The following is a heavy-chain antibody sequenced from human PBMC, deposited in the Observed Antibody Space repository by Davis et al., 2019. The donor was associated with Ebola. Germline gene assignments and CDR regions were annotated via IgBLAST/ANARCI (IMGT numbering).Heavy chain of an antibody. Sequence: PGGSLRLSCKGSGYSFTSYWIGWVRQMPGKGLEWMGIIYPGDSDTRYSPSFQGQVTISADKSISTAYLQWSSLKASDTAMYYCARLRYGSGSLYYFDYWGQGTLVTVSS. CDR2: IYPGDSDT. CDR1: GYSFTSYW. J-gene: IGHJ4*02. V-gene: IGHV5-51*01. CDR3: ARLRYGSGSLYYFDY. D-gene: IGHD3-10*01.